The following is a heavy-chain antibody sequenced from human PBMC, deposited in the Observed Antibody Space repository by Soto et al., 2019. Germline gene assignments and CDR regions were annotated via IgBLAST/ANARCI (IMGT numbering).Heavy chain of an antibody. V-gene: IGHV3-7*01. CDR1: GFTFSSYW. J-gene: IGHJ6*02. Sequence: EVRLVESGGGLVQPGGSLTLSCAASGFTFSSYWMTLVRQAPGKGLEWVANINQDGSEKYYMDSMKGRFTISRDNAKNSLLRQLNSLRAEDTAVYYCARDRGRPDLRDTHYYDSSDLDYGMDVWGQGTTVTVSS. CDR2: INQDGSEK. D-gene: IGHD3-22*01. CDR3: ARDRGRPDLRDTHYYDSSDLDYGMDV.